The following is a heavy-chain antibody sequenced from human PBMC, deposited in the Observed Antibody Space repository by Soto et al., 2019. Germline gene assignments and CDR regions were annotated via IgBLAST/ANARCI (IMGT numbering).Heavy chain of an antibody. CDR1: GGSFTGYY. Sequence: SETLSLTCDVSGGSFTGYYWSWIRQPPGKGLEWIGEINHSGFTNYNPSLTGRVTIPLDTSKSQFSLKLSSLTAADTAFYFCARGHGRFAHWGQGTLVTVSS. CDR2: INHSGFT. CDR3: ARGHGRFAH. V-gene: IGHV4-34*01. J-gene: IGHJ4*02.